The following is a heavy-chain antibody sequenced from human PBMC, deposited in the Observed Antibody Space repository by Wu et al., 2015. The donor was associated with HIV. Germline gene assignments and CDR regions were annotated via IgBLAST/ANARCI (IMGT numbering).Heavy chain of an antibody. V-gene: IGHV1-69*14. D-gene: IGHD5-12*01. Sequence: QVHLVQFGAEVKKPGSSVKVTCKASGDGFTSYAINWVRQAPGQGLEWMGGIVPVYNIPNYAEKFQDRVTITADRSTSTAYMELSSLRSADTAIYYCARGRYSGYDSPRVYYYYMDVWGLGTTVIVSS. CDR1: GDGFTSYA. CDR2: IVPVYNIP. J-gene: IGHJ6*03. CDR3: ARGRYSGYDSPRVYYYYMDV.